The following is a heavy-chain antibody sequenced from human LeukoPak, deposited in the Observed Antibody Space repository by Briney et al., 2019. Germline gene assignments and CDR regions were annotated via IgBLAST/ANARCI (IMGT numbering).Heavy chain of an antibody. J-gene: IGHJ4*02. V-gene: IGHV4-34*01. D-gene: IGHD3-16*02. CDR2: INHSGST. CDR3: ASGAYDYIWGSYRQYYYFDY. Sequence: PSETLSLTCAVYGGSFSGYYWSWIRQPPGKGREWSGEINHSGSTNYNPSLKSRVTISVDTSKSQFSLKLSSVTAADTAVYYCASGAYDYIWGSYRQYYYFDYWGQGTLVTVPS. CDR1: GGSFSGYY.